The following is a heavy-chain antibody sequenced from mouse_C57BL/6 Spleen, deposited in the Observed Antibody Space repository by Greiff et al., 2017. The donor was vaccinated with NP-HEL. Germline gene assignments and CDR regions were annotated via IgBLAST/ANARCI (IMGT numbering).Heavy chain of an antibody. D-gene: IGHD2-3*01. CDR2: IDPENGDT. CDR1: GFNIKDDY. Sequence: VHVKQSGAELVRPGASVKLSCTASGFNIKDDYMHWVKQRPEQGLEWIGWIDPENGDTEYASKFQGKATITADTSSNTAYLQLSSLTSEDTAVYYCTLYDGYWAYWGQGTLVTVSA. CDR3: TLYDGYWAY. J-gene: IGHJ3*01. V-gene: IGHV14-4*01.